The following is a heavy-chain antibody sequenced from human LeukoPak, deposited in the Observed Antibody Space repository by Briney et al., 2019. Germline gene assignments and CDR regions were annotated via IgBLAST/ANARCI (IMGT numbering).Heavy chain of an antibody. CDR1: GGSISSYY. CDR3: ARSVEGYCSGGSCYSYYYYMDV. J-gene: IGHJ6*03. V-gene: IGHV4-59*01. Sequence: ASETLSLTCTVSGGSISSYYWSWIRQPPGKGLEWIGYIYYSGSTNYNPSLKSRVTISVDTSKNQFSLKLSSVTAADTAVYYCARSVEGYCSGGSCYSYYYYMDVWGKGTTVTVSS. D-gene: IGHD2-15*01. CDR2: IYYSGST.